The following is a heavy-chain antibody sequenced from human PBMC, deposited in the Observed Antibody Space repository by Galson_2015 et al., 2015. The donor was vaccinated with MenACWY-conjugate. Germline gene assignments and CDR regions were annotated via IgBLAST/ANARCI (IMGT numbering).Heavy chain of an antibody. J-gene: IGHJ5*02. CDR3: ARDRWGYWFDP. D-gene: IGHD2-21*01. V-gene: IGHV4-39*07. CDR2: IYYSGST. CDR1: GGSISSTTYY. Sequence: SETLSLTCTVSGGSISSTTYYWGWIRQPPGKGLEWIGSIYYSGSTYYNPSLKSRVTMSVDTSKNQFSLKLSSVTAADTAVYYCARDRWGYWFDPWGQGTQVTVSS.